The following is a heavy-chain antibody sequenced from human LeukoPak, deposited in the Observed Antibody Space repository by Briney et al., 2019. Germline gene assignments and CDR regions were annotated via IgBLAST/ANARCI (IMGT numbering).Heavy chain of an antibody. D-gene: IGHD2-15*01. J-gene: IGHJ4*02. Sequence: ASVKVSCKASGYTFTSYDINLVRQATGQGLEWMGWMNPNSGNTGYAQKFQGRVTMTRNTSISTAYMELSSLRSEDTAVYYCARGSHIVVVVAAEYYFDYWGQGTLVTVSS. V-gene: IGHV1-8*01. CDR1: GYTFTSYD. CDR3: ARGSHIVVVVAAEYYFDY. CDR2: MNPNSGNT.